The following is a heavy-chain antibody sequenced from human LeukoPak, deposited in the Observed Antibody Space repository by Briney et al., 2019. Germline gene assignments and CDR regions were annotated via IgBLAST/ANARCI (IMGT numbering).Heavy chain of an antibody. V-gene: IGHV3-23*01. CDR3: AKDSVVGANTGLDY. CDR2: ISDSGDTT. D-gene: IGHD1-26*01. J-gene: IGHJ4*02. CDR1: GFTFSSYA. Sequence: GGSLRLSCAASGFTFSSYAMDWVRQAPGKGLEWVSVISDSGDTTYYADSVKGRFTISRDNSKNTLYLQMNSLRAEDTAVYYCAKDSVVGANTGLDYWGQGTLVTASS.